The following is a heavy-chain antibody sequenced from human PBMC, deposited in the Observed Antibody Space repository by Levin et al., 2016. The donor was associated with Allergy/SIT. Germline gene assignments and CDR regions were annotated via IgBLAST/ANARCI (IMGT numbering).Heavy chain of an antibody. Sequence: WIRQPPGKGLEWVSSISSSSSYIYYADSVKGRFTISRDNAKNSLYLQMNSLRAEDTAVYYCARDWAMGPAAIPSFDPWGQGTLVTVSS. CDR3: ARDWAMGPAAIPSFDP. J-gene: IGHJ5*02. CDR2: ISSSSSYI. D-gene: IGHD2-2*01. V-gene: IGHV3-21*01.